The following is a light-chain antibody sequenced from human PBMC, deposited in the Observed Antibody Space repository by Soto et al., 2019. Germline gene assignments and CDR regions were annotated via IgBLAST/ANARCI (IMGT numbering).Light chain of an antibody. V-gene: IGKV3-20*01. CDR1: QSVSSSY. CDR3: QQYGSSPCT. J-gene: IGKJ1*01. CDR2: GAS. Sequence: ELVLTQSRGTLSLSPGERATLSCRASQSVSSSYLAWYQQKPGQAPRLLIYGASSRATGIPDRFSGSGSGTDFTLTLSRLEPEDFAVYYCQQYGSSPCTFGQGTKVEIK.